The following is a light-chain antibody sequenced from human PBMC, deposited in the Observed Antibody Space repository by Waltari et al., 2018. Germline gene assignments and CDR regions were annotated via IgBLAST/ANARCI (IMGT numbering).Light chain of an antibody. CDR1: QAIRNE. CDR2: AAS. J-gene: IGKJ1*01. V-gene: IGKV1-6*01. CDR3: LQDSNYPRT. Sequence: TITCRASQAIRNELGWYQQKPGKAPKLLIYAASSLQTGVPSRFSGSGSGTDFTLTITSLQPEDFAIYYCLQDSNYPRTFGQGTKVEIK.